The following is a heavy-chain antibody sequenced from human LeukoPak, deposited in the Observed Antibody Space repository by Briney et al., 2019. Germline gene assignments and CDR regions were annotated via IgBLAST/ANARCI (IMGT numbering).Heavy chain of an antibody. CDR2: IYYSGST. J-gene: IGHJ5*02. CDR1: GGSISSYY. V-gene: IGHV4-59*01. Sequence: AETLSLTCTVAGGSISSYYWSWIRQPPGKGLGWIGYIYYSGSTNYNPSLKSRVTISVDTSKNPFSLKLSSVTAADTAVYYCARVHWYYDRSARWFDPWGQGTLVTVSS. CDR3: ARVHWYYDRSARWFDP. D-gene: IGHD3-3*01.